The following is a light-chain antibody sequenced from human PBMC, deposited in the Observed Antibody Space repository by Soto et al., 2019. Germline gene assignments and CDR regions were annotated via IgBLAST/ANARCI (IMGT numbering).Light chain of an antibody. CDR3: QHYNSYSEA. CDR1: QTISSW. Sequence: DIQMTQSPSTLSGSVGDRVTITCRASQTISSWLALYQQKQGKAPKLLIYKASTLKSGDPSRFSASGSGTGFTLTISSLQPDDFSTYYRQHYNSYSEAFDQGTKVELK. J-gene: IGKJ1*01. V-gene: IGKV1-5*03. CDR2: KAS.